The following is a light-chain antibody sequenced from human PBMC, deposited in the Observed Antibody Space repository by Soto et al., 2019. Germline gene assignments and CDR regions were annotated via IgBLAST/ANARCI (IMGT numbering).Light chain of an antibody. Sequence: QSALTQPASVSGSPGQSITISCTGTSSDVGGYNYVSWYQQHPGKAPKLIIYNVSNRPSGVFNRFSGSKSGNTASLTISGLQAEDEGHYYCSSFTSSNTVLFGGGTKLTVL. V-gene: IGLV2-14*01. J-gene: IGLJ2*01. CDR2: NVS. CDR3: SSFTSSNTVL. CDR1: SSDVGGYNY.